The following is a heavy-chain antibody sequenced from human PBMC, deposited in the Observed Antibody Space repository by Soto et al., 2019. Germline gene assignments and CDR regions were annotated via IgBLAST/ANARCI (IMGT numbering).Heavy chain of an antibody. CDR3: TKVGSSWYSHFDY. CDR2: ISGGGGSA. Sequence: EVQLLESGGGLVQPGGALRLSCAASGVTFSSYAMKWVRQTPGKGLEWVSIISGGGGSAYYADSVKGWFSISRDTSKNTLYLQRNSLRAEDTAVYYWTKVGSSWYSHFDYWGQGTLVTVSS. V-gene: IGHV3-23*01. CDR1: GVTFSSYA. D-gene: IGHD6-13*01. J-gene: IGHJ4*02.